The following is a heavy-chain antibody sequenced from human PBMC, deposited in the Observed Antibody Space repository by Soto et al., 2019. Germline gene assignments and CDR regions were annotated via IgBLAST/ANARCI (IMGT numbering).Heavy chain of an antibody. CDR1: GGSISSSSYY. V-gene: IGHV4-39*01. D-gene: IGHD3-9*01. J-gene: IGHJ5*02. Sequence: QLQLQESGPGLVKPSETLSLTCTVSGGSISSSSYYWGWIRQPPGKGLEWIGRTYNSGSTYYNPSLKSRAPISVDTSKNQFSLKLSSVTAADTAVYYCARIRTHYDILTGYYRGYNWFDPWGQGTLVTVSS. CDR2: TYNSGST. CDR3: ARIRTHYDILTGYYRGYNWFDP.